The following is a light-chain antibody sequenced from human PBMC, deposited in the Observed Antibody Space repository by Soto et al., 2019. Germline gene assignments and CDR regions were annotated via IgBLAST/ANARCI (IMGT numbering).Light chain of an antibody. Sequence: EIVMTQSPSTLSVSPGERATLSCRASQRVSRNLDWYQQKPGQAPRLLIYGASSRATGIPDRFSGSGSGTDFTLTISCLQSEDFATYYCQQYYSYPLTFGQGTKVDIK. CDR2: GAS. CDR3: QQYYSYPLT. J-gene: IGKJ1*01. V-gene: IGKV3D-15*01. CDR1: QRVSRN.